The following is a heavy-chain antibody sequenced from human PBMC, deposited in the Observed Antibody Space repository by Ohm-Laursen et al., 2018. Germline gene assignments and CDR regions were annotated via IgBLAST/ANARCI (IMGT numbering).Heavy chain of an antibody. Sequence: SLRLSCAASGFTFSSYAMSWVRQAPGEGLEWVSAISGSGGSTYYADSVKGRFTISRDNSKNTLYLQMNSLRAEDTAVYYCARGLSYDSSGYYYYFDYWGQGTLVTVSS. J-gene: IGHJ4*02. CDR3: ARGLSYDSSGYYYYFDY. D-gene: IGHD3-22*01. CDR2: ISGSGGST. V-gene: IGHV3-23*01. CDR1: GFTFSSYA.